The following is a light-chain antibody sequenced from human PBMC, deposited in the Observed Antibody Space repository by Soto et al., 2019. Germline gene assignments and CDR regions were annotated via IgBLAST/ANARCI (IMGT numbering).Light chain of an antibody. V-gene: IGKV1-5*03. J-gene: IGKJ1*01. Sequence: DIQMTQSPSTLSASVGARVTITCRASQSISVWLAWYQQKAGKAPNLLIYKASRLESGVPSRFSGSGSETEFTLTISSLQPDDFATYYCQHYNSYSEAFGQGTKVDNK. CDR2: KAS. CDR1: QSISVW. CDR3: QHYNSYSEA.